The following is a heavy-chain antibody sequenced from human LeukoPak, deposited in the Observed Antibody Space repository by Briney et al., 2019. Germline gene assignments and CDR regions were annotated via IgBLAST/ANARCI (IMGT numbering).Heavy chain of an antibody. Sequence: ASVTVSCKASGGTFSSYAISWVRQAPGQGFEWMGRIIPILGIANYAQKFQGRVTITADKSTSTAYMELSSLRSEDTAVYYCARDTPGYSYGDYYYYGMDVWGQGTTVTVSS. D-gene: IGHD5-18*01. CDR3: ARDTPGYSYGDYYYYGMDV. CDR1: GGTFSSYA. J-gene: IGHJ6*02. V-gene: IGHV1-69*04. CDR2: IIPILGIA.